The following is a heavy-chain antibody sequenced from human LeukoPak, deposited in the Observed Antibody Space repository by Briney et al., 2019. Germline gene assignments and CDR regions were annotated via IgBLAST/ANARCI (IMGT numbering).Heavy chain of an antibody. D-gene: IGHD1-1*01. J-gene: IGHJ4*02. Sequence: ASVKVSCKASGYTFTNYGNTWVRQAPGQGLEWMGWISAYNGNTNYAQKLQGRVTMTTDTHTSTAYMELRSLRSDDTAVYYCARGPRYSPDYWGQGTLVTVSS. CDR2: ISAYNGNT. CDR1: GYTFTNYG. V-gene: IGHV1-18*01. CDR3: ARGPRYSPDY.